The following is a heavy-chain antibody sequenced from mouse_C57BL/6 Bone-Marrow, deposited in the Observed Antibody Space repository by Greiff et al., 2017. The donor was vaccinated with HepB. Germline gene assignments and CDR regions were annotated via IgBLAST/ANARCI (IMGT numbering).Heavy chain of an antibody. CDR1: GYTFTSYW. D-gene: IGHD1-1*01. CDR3: AREPLLRYYFDY. Sequence: QVQLQQSGAELVKPGASVKLSCKASGYTFTSYWMHWVKQRPGQGLEWIGMIHPNSGSTNYNEKFKSKATLTVDKSSSTAYMQLSSLTSEDSAVYYCAREPLLRYYFDYWGQGTTLTVSS. V-gene: IGHV1-64*01. J-gene: IGHJ2*01. CDR2: IHPNSGST.